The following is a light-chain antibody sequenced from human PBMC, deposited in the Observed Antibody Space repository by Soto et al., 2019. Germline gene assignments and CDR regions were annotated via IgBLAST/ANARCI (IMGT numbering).Light chain of an antibody. CDR1: SGSVSTSYY. CDR3: VLYMGSGTWV. CDR2: STN. J-gene: IGLJ3*02. Sequence: QTVVTQEPSFSVSPGRTVTLTCGLSSGSVSTSYYPSWYQQTPGQAPRTLIYSTNTRSCGVPDRFSGSILGNKAALTITGAQADDESDYYCVLYMGSGTWVFGGGTKLTVL. V-gene: IGLV8-61*01.